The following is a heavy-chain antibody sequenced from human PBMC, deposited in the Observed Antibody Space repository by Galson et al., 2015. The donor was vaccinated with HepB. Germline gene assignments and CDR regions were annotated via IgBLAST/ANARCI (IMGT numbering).Heavy chain of an antibody. Sequence: SLRLSCAASGFTFSSYSMNWVRQAPGKGLEWVSSISSSSSYIYYADSVKGRFTISRDNAKNSLYLQMNSLRAEDTAVYYCARDDNYYDSPDAFVIWGQGTMVTVSS. CDR1: GFTFSSYS. D-gene: IGHD3-22*01. V-gene: IGHV3-21*01. J-gene: IGHJ3*02. CDR3: ARDDNYYDSPDAFVI. CDR2: ISSSSSYI.